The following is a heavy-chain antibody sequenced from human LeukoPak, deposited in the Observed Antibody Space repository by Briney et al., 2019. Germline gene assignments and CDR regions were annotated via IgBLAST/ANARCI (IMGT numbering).Heavy chain of an antibody. J-gene: IGHJ5*02. V-gene: IGHV1-46*01. Sequence: ASVKVSCKASGHTFTSYYMHWVRQAPGQGLEWMGIINPSGGSTSYAQKFQGRVTMTRDTSTSTVYMELSSLRSEDTAVYYCARGGHYDSSGYYYFTQNWFDPWGQGTLVTVSS. D-gene: IGHD3-22*01. CDR2: INPSGGST. CDR1: GHTFTSYY. CDR3: ARGGHYDSSGYYYFTQNWFDP.